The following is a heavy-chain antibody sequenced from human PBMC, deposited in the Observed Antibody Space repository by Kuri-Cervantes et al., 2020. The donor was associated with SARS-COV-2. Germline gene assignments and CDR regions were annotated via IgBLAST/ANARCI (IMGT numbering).Heavy chain of an antibody. CDR3: ARDHYYDSSGLDY. V-gene: IGHV4-34*01. CDR1: GGSFSGYY. D-gene: IGHD3-22*01. J-gene: IGHJ4*02. CDR2: INHSGST. Sequence: SQTLSLTCAVYGGSFSGYYWSWIRQPPGEGLECIGEINHSGSTNYNPSLKSRVTISVDTSKNQFSLQLNSVTPEDTAVYYCARDHYYDSSGLDYWGQGTLVTVSS.